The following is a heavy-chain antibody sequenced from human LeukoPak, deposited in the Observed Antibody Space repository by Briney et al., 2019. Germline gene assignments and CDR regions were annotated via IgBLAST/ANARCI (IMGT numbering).Heavy chain of an antibody. Sequence: GASVKVSCKVSGYTLTELSMHWVRQAPGKGLEWMGGFDPEDGETIYAQKFQGRVTITEDTSTDTAYMELSSLRSEDTAVYYCARDLLRYGSGSYYIWGQGTLVTVSS. CDR3: ARDLLRYGSGSYYI. CDR1: GYTLTELS. V-gene: IGHV1-24*01. D-gene: IGHD3-10*01. CDR2: FDPEDGET. J-gene: IGHJ4*02.